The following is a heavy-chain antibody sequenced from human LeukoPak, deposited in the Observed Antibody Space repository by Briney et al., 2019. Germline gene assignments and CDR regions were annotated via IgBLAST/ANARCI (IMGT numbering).Heavy chain of an antibody. CDR1: GGSISSSSYY. CDR3: ARGVVRRYSITGPYGD. CDR2: IYYSGSI. Sequence: SETLSLTCTVSGGSISSSSYYWGWIRQPPGKGLEWIGSIYYSGSIYYNPSLKSRVTISVDTSKNQFSLKLSSVTAADTAVYYCARGVVRRYSITGPYGDWGQGTLVTVSS. D-gene: IGHD1-20*01. J-gene: IGHJ4*02. V-gene: IGHV4-39*07.